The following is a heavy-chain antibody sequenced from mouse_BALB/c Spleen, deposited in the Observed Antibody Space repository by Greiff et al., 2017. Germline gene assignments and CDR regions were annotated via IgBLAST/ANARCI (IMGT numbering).Heavy chain of an antibody. J-gene: IGHJ3*01. CDR3: NYYGYGGIAY. CDR2: IDPENGDT. Sequence: EVKLVESGAELVRSGASVKLSCTASGFNIKDYYMHWVKQRPEQGLEWIGWIDPENGDTEYAPKFQGKATMTADTSSNTAYLQLSSLTSEDTAVYYCNYYGYGGIAYWGQGTLVTVSA. D-gene: IGHD1-2*01. V-gene: IGHV14-4*02. CDR1: GFNIKDYY.